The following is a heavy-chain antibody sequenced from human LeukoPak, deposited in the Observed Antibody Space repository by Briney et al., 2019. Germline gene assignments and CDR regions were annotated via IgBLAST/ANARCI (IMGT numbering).Heavy chain of an antibody. D-gene: IGHD2-15*01. CDR3: ASGRLGYCSGGSCYSLAY. CDR1: GGTFSSYA. J-gene: IGHJ4*02. Sequence: SVKVSCKASGGTFSSYAISWVRQAPGQGLEWMGRIIPILGIANYAQKFQGRVTMTADKSTSTAYMELSSLRSEDTAVYYCASGRLGYCSGGSCYSLAYWGEGALVTVSS. V-gene: IGHV1-69*04. CDR2: IIPILGIA.